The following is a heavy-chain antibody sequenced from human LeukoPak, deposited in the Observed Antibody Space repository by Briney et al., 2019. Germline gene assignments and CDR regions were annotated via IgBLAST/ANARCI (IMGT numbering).Heavy chain of an antibody. D-gene: IGHD2-15*01. V-gene: IGHV4-4*07. CDR3: ARGYCSDERCPVFPS. CDR1: GGSINSYY. J-gene: IGHJ5*02. CDR2: IYTSGST. Sequence: SETLSLTCTVSGGSINSYYWSWIRQPAGKGLEWIGRIYTSGSTNYNPSLKSRVTMSVDTSKNQFSLKLSSVPAADTGVYYCARGYCSDERCPVFPSWGQGTLVTVSS.